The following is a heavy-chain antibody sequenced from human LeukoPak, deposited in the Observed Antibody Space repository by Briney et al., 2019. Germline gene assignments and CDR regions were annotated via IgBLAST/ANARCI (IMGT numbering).Heavy chain of an antibody. CDR3: ARDRVRDSSTWYFDY. J-gene: IGHJ4*02. CDR2: TYYSGST. V-gene: IGHV4-59*01. D-gene: IGHD3-22*01. CDR1: GDSITSFY. Sequence: SQTLPLTCTVSGDSITSFYWSWIRQPPGKGLEWIGYTYYSGSTNYNPSLKSRVTISVDTSKNQFSLKLSSVTAADTAVYYCARDRVRDSSTWYFDYWGQGTLVTVSS.